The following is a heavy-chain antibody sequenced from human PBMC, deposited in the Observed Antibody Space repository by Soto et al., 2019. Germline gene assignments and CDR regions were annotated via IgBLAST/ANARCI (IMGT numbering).Heavy chain of an antibody. D-gene: IGHD5-18*01. CDR2: IYYSGST. V-gene: IGHV4-39*01. Sequence: SETLSLTCTVSGGSISSSSYYWGWIRQPPGKGLEWIGSIYYSGSTYYNPSLKSRVTISVDTSKNQFSLKLSSVTAADTAVYYCARGQVQLCSPFDYWGQGTLLTVSS. CDR1: GGSISSSSYY. J-gene: IGHJ4*02. CDR3: ARGQVQLCSPFDY.